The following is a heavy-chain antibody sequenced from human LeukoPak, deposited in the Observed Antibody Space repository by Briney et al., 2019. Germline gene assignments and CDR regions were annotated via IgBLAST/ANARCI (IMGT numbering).Heavy chain of an antibody. Sequence: ASVKVSCKASGYTFTSYGISWVRQAPGQGLEWMGWINPNSGGTNYAQKFQGRVTMTRDTSISTAYMELSRLRSDDTAVYYCARAPSIAVAGTSIWGQGTMVTVSS. CDR3: ARAPSIAVAGTSI. CDR1: GYTFTSYG. D-gene: IGHD6-19*01. V-gene: IGHV1-2*02. J-gene: IGHJ3*02. CDR2: INPNSGGT.